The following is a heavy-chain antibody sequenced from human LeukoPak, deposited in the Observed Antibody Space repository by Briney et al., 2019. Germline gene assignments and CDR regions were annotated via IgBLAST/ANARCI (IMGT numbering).Heavy chain of an antibody. CDR2: VLDNVRT. V-gene: IGHV4-59*11. D-gene: IGHD5-18*01. CDR3: ATIKRGNIFGFFDF. CDR1: GGSISSHY. J-gene: IGHJ4*02. Sequence: SETLSLTCTVSGGSISSHYWSWVRQPPGKGLEWIGYVLDNVRTKDNPSLNSRFTLSADTSKNQFSLRLTPVTAADTAVYYCATIKRGNIFGFFDFWGQGILVTVSS.